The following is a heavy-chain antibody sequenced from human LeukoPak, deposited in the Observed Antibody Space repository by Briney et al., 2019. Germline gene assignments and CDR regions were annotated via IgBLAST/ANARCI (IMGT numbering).Heavy chain of an antibody. CDR1: GFTFSSYW. V-gene: IGHV3-23*01. D-gene: IGHD6-13*01. Sequence: GGSLRLSCAASGFTFSSYWMTWVRQAPGKGLEWVSAISGSGGSTYYADSVKGRFTISRDNSKNTLYLQMNSLRAEDTAVYYCATILAAAGTPFDYWGQGPLVTVSS. CDR2: ISGSGGST. CDR3: ATILAAAGTPFDY. J-gene: IGHJ4*02.